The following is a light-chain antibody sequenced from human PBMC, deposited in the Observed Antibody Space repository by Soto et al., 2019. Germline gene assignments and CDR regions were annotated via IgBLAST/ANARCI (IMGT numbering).Light chain of an antibody. CDR3: QQANSFPFA. Sequence: DMQMTQSPSSVSASVGDRVTITCRASQDIHTWLAWYQQKPGKAPKLLIYGASTLESGVPSRFSGSGSGTDFTLTISSLQPEDFATYFCQQANSFPFAFGHGTKVDFK. V-gene: IGKV1-12*01. CDR2: GAS. J-gene: IGKJ3*01. CDR1: QDIHTW.